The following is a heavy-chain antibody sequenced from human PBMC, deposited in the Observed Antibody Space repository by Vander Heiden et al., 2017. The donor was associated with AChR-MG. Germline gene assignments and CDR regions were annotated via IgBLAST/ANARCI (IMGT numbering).Heavy chain of an antibody. CDR1: GGSFSGYY. V-gene: IGHV4-34*01. CDR3: AREWLPDNWFDP. D-gene: IGHD3-3*01. CDR2: NNHSGST. Sequence: QVQLQQWGAGLLKPSETLSPTCAVYGGSFSGYYWSWIRQPPGKGLEWIGENNHSGSTNYNPSLKSRVTISVDTSKNQFSLKLSSVTAADTAVYYCAREWLPDNWFDPWGQGTLVTVSS. J-gene: IGHJ5*02.